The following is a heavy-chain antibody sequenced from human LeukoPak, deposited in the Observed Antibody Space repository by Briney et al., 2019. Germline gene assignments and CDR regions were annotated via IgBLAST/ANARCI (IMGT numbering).Heavy chain of an antibody. D-gene: IGHD4-17*01. CDR1: GFTVSSNY. CDR2: ISNDGDT. Sequence: GGSLRLSCAASGFTVSSNYMSWVRQGPGKGLECVSVISNDGDTYYADSVKGRFTISRDTSKNTLYLQMNSLRAEDTAVYYCAKVSRKYGDYANYYYMDVWGKGTTVTISS. CDR3: AKVSRKYGDYANYYYMDV. J-gene: IGHJ6*03. V-gene: IGHV3-66*02.